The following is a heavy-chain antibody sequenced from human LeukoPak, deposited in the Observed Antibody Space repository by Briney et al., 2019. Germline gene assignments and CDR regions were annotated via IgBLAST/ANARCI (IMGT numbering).Heavy chain of an antibody. CDR1: GGSFSGYY. J-gene: IGHJ4*02. Sequence: SETLSLTCAVYGGSFSGYYWSWIRQPPGKGLQWIGENTHSGSTDYNPSLKSRVTVSVDTSKNQLSLKLSSVTAADTAVYYCARGFGDGYNYSFDYWGQGTLVTVSS. CDR3: ARGFGDGYNYSFDY. V-gene: IGHV4-34*01. CDR2: NTHSGST. D-gene: IGHD5-24*01.